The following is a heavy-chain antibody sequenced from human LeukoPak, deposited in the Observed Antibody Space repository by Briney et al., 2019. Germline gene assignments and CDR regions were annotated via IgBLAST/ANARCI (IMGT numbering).Heavy chain of an antibody. Sequence: GEYPKTSRKGSGYSFTSYWIGRVRQMPGKGLEGMGIIYPDDSDTRYSPSLQGQVPISADKSNSTAYLQWSCLTASDTAMYYCARLYGGKPWGAFDIWGQGTMVTVSS. CDR2: IYPDDSDT. V-gene: IGHV5-51*01. CDR3: ARLYGGKPWGAFDI. CDR1: GYSFTSYW. J-gene: IGHJ3*02. D-gene: IGHD4-23*01.